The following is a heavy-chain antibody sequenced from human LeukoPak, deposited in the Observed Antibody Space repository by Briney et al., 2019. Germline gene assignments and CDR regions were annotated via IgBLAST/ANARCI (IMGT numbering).Heavy chain of an antibody. CDR1: GGTFSSYA. D-gene: IGHD4-11*01. Sequence: SVKVSCKASGGTFSSYAISWVRQAPGQGLEWMGGIIPIFGTANYAQKFQGRVTITADESTSTAYMELSSLRSEDTAVYYCVRERYSRRDFDYWGQGTLVTVSS. CDR2: IIPIFGTA. CDR3: VRERYSRRDFDY. J-gene: IGHJ4*02. V-gene: IGHV1-69*13.